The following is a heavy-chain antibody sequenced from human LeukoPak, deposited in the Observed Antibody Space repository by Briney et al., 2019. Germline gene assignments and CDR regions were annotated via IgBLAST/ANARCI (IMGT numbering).Heavy chain of an antibody. CDR3: ARALQPGVYAFAI. Sequence: PSETLSLTCTVSGGSISSYYWSWIRQPAGKGLEWIGRVYSGGSTNYSPSLKSRVTISVDTSKNQFSLKLSSVTAADTAVYYCARALQPGVYAFAIWGQGTMVTVSS. CDR2: VYSGGST. V-gene: IGHV4-4*07. D-gene: IGHD6-13*01. J-gene: IGHJ3*02. CDR1: GGSISSYY.